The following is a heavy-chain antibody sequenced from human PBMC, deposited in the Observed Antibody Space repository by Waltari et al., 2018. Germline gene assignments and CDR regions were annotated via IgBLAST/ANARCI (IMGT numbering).Heavy chain of an antibody. Sequence: QVQLQQSGPGLVKPSQPPSLTCAISGASVSRNRAAWHCTSPSPSHGLEWLGRTYYRSKWYNYYAVSVKSRITTNPDTSKNQFSLQLNSVTPEDTAVYYCARKSSSWYEGYYYYGMDVWGQGTTVTVSS. CDR1: GASVSRNRAA. V-gene: IGHV6-1*01. J-gene: IGHJ6*02. D-gene: IGHD6-13*01. CDR2: TYYRSKWYN. CDR3: ARKSSSWYEGYYYYGMDV.